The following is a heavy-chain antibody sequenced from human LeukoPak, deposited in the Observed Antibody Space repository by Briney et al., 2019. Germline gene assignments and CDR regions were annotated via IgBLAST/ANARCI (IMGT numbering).Heavy chain of an antibody. V-gene: IGHV1-2*06. CDR2: INPNSGGT. Sequence: ASVKVSCKASGYTFTGYYMHWVRQASGQGLEWMGRINPNSGGTNYAQKFQGRVTMTRDTSISTAYMGLSRLRSDDTAVYYCARQRSRDGYTKWFDPWGQGTLVTVSS. CDR1: GYTFTGYY. D-gene: IGHD5-24*01. J-gene: IGHJ5*02. CDR3: ARQRSRDGYTKWFDP.